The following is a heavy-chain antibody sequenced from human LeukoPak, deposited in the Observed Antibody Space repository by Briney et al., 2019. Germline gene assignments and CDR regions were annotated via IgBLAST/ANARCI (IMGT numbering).Heavy chain of an antibody. CDR3: ASGSDYYGSGRSAFDI. D-gene: IGHD3-10*01. CDR2: IYYSGST. Sequence: SETLSLTCTVSGDSISSGSYYWSWIRQPPGKGLEGIGYIYYSGSTNYNPSLKSRVTISVDTSKNQFSLKLSSVTAADTAVYYCASGSDYYGSGRSAFDIWGQGTMVTVSS. CDR1: GDSISSGSYY. V-gene: IGHV4-61*01. J-gene: IGHJ3*02.